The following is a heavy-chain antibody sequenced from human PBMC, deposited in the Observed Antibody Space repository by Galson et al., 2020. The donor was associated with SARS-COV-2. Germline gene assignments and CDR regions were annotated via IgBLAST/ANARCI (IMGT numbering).Heavy chain of an antibody. CDR1: GYTFTSYG. CDR2: ISAYNGNT. CDR3: ARDGYDFWTIMNNWFDP. V-gene: IGHV1-18*04. J-gene: IGHJ5*02. Sequence: ASVKVSCKASGYTFTSYGISWVRQAPGQGLEWMGWISAYNGNTNYAQKLQGRVTMTTDTSTSTAYMELRSLRSDDTAVYYCARDGYDFWTIMNNWFDPWGQGTLVTVSS. D-gene: IGHD3-3*01.